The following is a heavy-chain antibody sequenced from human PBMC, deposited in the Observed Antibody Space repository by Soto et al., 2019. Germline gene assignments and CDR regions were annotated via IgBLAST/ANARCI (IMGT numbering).Heavy chain of an antibody. CDR2: IYYSGST. D-gene: IGHD5-18*01. Sequence: SETLSLTCTVFGGSIISGDYYWSWIRQPPGKGLEWIGYIYYSGSTYYNPSLKSRVTISVDTSKNQFSLKLSSVTAADTAVYYCASDTAMGIDYWGQGTLVTSPQ. CDR1: GGSIISGDYY. CDR3: ASDTAMGIDY. J-gene: IGHJ4*02. V-gene: IGHV4-30-4*01.